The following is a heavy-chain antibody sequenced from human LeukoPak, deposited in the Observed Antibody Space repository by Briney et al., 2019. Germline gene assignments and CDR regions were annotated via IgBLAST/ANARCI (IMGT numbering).Heavy chain of an antibody. CDR3: AKEPDYGDYFDF. D-gene: IGHD4-17*01. CDR2: ISDTSAYI. Sequence: GGSLRLSCAASGFTFSIYAMSWVRRAPGKGLEWVSSISDTSAYIYYSDSVKGRFTISRDNSKNTLSLQMNSLRAEDTAVYYCAKEPDYGDYFDFWGQGTLVTVSS. CDR1: GFTFSIYA. J-gene: IGHJ4*02. V-gene: IGHV3-23*01.